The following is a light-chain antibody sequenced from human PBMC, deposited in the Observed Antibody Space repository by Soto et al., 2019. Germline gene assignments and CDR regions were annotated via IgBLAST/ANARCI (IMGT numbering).Light chain of an antibody. CDR2: DDS. CDR1: SIGTKS. V-gene: IGLV3-21*02. CDR3: QVWNGRSFQGV. J-gene: IGLJ1*01. Sequence: SYELTQPPSVSVAPGQTASIACGGDSIGTKSVNWYQQRPGQAPVVVVYDDSDRPTGIPERFSGSNSGNTATLTISRVEAGDEAVYYCQVWNGRSFQGVFGPGTKVTVL.